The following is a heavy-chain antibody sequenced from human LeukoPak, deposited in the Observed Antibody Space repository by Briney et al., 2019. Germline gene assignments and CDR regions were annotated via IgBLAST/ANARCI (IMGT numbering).Heavy chain of an antibody. CDR2: ISSSSSYI. CDR1: GFSFRDYT. V-gene: IGHV3-21*01. Sequence: GGSLRLSCAASGFSFRDYTMNWVRQAPGKGLEWLASISSSSSYIYFANSVRGLFTISRDNAKNTLYLQMNSLRAEDTAVYYCVRDREQNDYGDYWGQGTLVTVSS. J-gene: IGHJ4*02. CDR3: VRDREQNDYGDY. D-gene: IGHD5-24*01.